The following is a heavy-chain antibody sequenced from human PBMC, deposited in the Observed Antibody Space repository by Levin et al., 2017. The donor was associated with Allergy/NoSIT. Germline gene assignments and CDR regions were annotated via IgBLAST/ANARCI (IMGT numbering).Heavy chain of an antibody. V-gene: IGHV3-30*18. CDR1: GFTFSNYG. Sequence: GESLKISCVVSGFTFSNYGMHWVRQAPGKGLEWVAVISYDGSSKFYADSVKGRFTISRDNSMNTLYLQMNSLRAEDTAVYYCAKGVTTVTDRWFDPWGQGTLVTVSS. CDR2: ISYDGSSK. CDR3: AKGVTTVTDRWFDP. J-gene: IGHJ5*02. D-gene: IGHD4-17*01.